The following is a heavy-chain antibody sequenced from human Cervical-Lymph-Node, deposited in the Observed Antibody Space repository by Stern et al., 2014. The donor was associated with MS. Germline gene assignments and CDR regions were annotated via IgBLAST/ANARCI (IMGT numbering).Heavy chain of an antibody. J-gene: IGHJ5*02. Sequence: VQLVESGAEVKKPGASVKVSCKASGYTFTGYSMHWVRQAPGQGLEWMGWINPHSGGTNYAQKFQGWVTMTRDTSISTAYMELSRLRSDDTAVYYCARGDRIAAAGSNWFDPWGQGTLVTVSS. V-gene: IGHV1-2*04. CDR1: GYTFTGYS. CDR2: INPHSGGT. CDR3: ARGDRIAAAGSNWFDP. D-gene: IGHD6-13*01.